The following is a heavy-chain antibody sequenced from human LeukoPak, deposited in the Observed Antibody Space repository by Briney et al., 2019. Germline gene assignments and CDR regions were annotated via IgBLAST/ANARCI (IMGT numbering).Heavy chain of an antibody. D-gene: IGHD3-3*01. CDR1: GYTFTSYA. J-gene: IGHJ6*03. Sequence: ASVKVSCKASGYTFTSYAMNWVRQAPGQGLEWMGWINTNTGNPTYAQGFTGRFVFSLDTSVSTAYLQISSLKAEDTAVYYCARTYYDFWSGYYPLYYYYMDVWGKGTTVTVSS. V-gene: IGHV7-4-1*02. CDR2: INTNTGNP. CDR3: ARTYYDFWSGYYPLYYYYMDV.